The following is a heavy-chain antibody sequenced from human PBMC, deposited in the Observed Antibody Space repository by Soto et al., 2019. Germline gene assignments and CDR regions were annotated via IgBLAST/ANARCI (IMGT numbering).Heavy chain of an antibody. CDR2: IIGGNNKI. V-gene: IGHV1-3*01. CDR1: GYTFTSYA. CDR3: ARSMDFPYFDY. J-gene: IGHJ4*02. Sequence: ASVNVSCKASGYTFTSYAMHWVRQAPGQRLEWMGWIIGGNNKIKYSQKFQGRVTITGDPSASTAYMELSSLRSEDTAVYYCARSMDFPYFDYWGQGTPVTVSS. D-gene: IGHD2-2*03.